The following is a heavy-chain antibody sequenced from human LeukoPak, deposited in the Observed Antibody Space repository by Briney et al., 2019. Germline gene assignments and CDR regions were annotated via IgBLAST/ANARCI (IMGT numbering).Heavy chain of an antibody. J-gene: IGHJ4*02. Sequence: SETLSLTCTVSGGSISSSSYYWGWIRQPPGKGLEWIGSIYYSGSTYYNPSLKSRVTISVDTSKNQFSLKLSSVTAADTAVYYCARRMTVRRAPFDDRGQGTLVTVSS. CDR2: IYYSGST. D-gene: IGHD3-22*01. CDR3: ARRMTVRRAPFDD. V-gene: IGHV4-39*01. CDR1: GGSISSSSYY.